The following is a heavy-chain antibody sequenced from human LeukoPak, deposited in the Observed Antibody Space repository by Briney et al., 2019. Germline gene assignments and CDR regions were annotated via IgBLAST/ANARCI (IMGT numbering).Heavy chain of an antibody. CDR2: IWYDGSNK. Sequence: PGGSLRLSCAASGFTFSSYGMHWVRQAPGKGLEWVAVIWYDGSNKYYADFVKGRFTISRDNSKNTLYLQMNSLRAEDTAVYYCARPTLVMGDDAFDIWGQGTMVTVSS. CDR3: ARPTLVMGDDAFDI. D-gene: IGHD3-22*01. CDR1: GFTFSSYG. J-gene: IGHJ3*02. V-gene: IGHV3-33*01.